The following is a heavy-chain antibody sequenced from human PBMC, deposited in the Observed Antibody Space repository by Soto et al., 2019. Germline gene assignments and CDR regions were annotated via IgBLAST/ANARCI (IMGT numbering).Heavy chain of an antibody. CDR1: GFTFSDHY. CDR2: TRNNANCYTT. Sequence: PVGSLRLSCAASGFTFSDHYMDWVRQAPGKGLEWVGRTRNNANCYTTEYAASVKGRFTISRDDSKNSLYLQMNSLKTEDTAVYYCARRFEYSGSQGDYGMDVWGQGTTVTVSS. J-gene: IGHJ6*02. V-gene: IGHV3-72*01. D-gene: IGHD6-6*01. CDR3: ARRFEYSGSQGDYGMDV.